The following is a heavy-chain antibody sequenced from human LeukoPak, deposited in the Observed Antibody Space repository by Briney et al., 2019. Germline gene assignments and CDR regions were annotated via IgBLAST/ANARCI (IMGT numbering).Heavy chain of an antibody. CDR2: ISSSSIYI. V-gene: IGHV3-21*01. CDR3: ARDSDYGDFLDY. D-gene: IGHD4-17*01. CDR1: GFTFSSYS. Sequence: GGSLRLSCAASGFTFSSYSMNWVRQAPGKGLEWVSSISSSSIYIYYEDSVKGRFTISRDNAKNSLYLQMNSLRAEDTAVYYCARDSDYGDFLDYWGQGTLVTVSS. J-gene: IGHJ4*02.